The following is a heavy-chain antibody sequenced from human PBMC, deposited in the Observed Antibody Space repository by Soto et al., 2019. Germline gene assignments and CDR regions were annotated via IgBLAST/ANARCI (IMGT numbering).Heavy chain of an antibody. CDR2: IYHSGST. J-gene: IGHJ4*02. CDR3: ASTRTGHTLFAY. CDR1: GGSIRSGGYA. D-gene: IGHD1-1*01. V-gene: IGHV4-30-2*02. Sequence: SETLALTCAVSGGSIRSGGYAGSWIRQPPGKGLEWIGYIYHSGSTYYNPSLKSRVTISVDTSKNQFSLKLSSVTAADTAIYTCASTRTGHTLFAYRGQGTLVPVSP.